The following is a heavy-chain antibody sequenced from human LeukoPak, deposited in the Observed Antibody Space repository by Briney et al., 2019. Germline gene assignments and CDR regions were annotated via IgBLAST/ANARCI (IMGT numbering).Heavy chain of an antibody. Sequence: ASVKVSCKASGYTFTNYYMHWVRQAPGQGLEWMGVFNPSGGSTSYAQKLQGRVTMTRDTSTSTVYMELSSLRSEDTAVYYCARVRDGHNDAFDIWGQGTMVIVSS. D-gene: IGHD5-24*01. J-gene: IGHJ3*02. V-gene: IGHV1-46*01. CDR1: GYTFTNYY. CDR2: FNPSGGST. CDR3: ARVRDGHNDAFDI.